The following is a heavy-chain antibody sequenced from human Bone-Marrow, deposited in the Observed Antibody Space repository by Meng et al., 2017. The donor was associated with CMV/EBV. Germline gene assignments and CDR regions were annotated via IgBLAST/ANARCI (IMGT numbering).Heavy chain of an antibody. CDR1: GFTFSSYG. D-gene: IGHD2-2*01. CDR3: ATGGNQGGYCSSTSCPKPGDY. V-gene: IGHV3-30*02. Sequence: EGSLRLSCAASGFTFSSYGMHWVRQAPGKGLEWVAFIRYDGSNKYYADSVKGRFTISRDNSKNTLYLQMNSLRAEDTAVYYCATGGNQGGYCSSTSCPKPGDYWGQGTLVTVSS. J-gene: IGHJ4*02. CDR2: IRYDGSNK.